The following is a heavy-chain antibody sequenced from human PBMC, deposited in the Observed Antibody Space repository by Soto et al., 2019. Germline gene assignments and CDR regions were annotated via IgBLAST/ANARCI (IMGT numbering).Heavy chain of an antibody. J-gene: IGHJ4*02. CDR3: ARGGALSTSWYWGDGLDS. CDR1: GYSFSSHA. Sequence: SVKVSCKASGYSFSSHAITWGRQAPGQGLEWMGGIIPVFGTPSYSQKFQGRVTISADKSTNTSYLELRSLRSEDTAVYYCARGGALSTSWYWGDGLDSWGQGTQVTVSS. D-gene: IGHD6-13*01. CDR2: IIPVFGTP. V-gene: IGHV1-69*06.